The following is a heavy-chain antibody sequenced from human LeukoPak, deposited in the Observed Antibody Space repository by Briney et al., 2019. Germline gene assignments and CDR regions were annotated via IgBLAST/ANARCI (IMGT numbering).Heavy chain of an antibody. D-gene: IGHD2-21*02. CDR2: VSRSGGGT. V-gene: IGHV3-23*01. CDR3: ARETNDYFFDS. CDR1: GFTLSSYA. J-gene: IGHJ4*02. Sequence: GGSLRLSCAASGFTLSSYAMSWGRQAPGKGLEWGSAVSRSGGGTVYADSGKGRVTISRDSSRNTLYLQMNSLRAEDPAVYYCARETNDYFFDSWGQGTLVTVSS.